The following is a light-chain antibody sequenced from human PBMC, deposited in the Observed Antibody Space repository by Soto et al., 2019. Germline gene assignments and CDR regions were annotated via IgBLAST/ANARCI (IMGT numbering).Light chain of an antibody. V-gene: IGKV3-20*01. CDR2: GAT. CDR3: QQYGSSPFT. J-gene: IGKJ3*01. Sequence: EIVLTQSPGTLSLSPGESATLSCGASESVSSSYLAWYQHKPGQAPRLLIYGATTRLRGVPDRFSGSGPGTDCTLTISRLEPEDFAVYYCQQYGSSPFTFGPGTKVDI. CDR1: ESVSSSY.